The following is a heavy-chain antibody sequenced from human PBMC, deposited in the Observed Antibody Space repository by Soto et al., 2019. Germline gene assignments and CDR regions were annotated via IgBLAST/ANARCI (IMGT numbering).Heavy chain of an antibody. J-gene: IGHJ6*02. CDR3: ARTPVYYYDSSGYPYYYYYGMDV. CDR1: GYSFTSYW. D-gene: IGHD3-22*01. CDR2: IYPGDSDT. Sequence: EEKIAGESLKISCKGSGYSFTSYWIGWVRQMPGKGLEWMGIIYPGDSDTRYSPSFQGQVTISADKSISTAYLQWSSLKASDTAMYYCARTPVYYYDSSGYPYYYYYGMDVWGQGTTVTVSS. V-gene: IGHV5-51*01.